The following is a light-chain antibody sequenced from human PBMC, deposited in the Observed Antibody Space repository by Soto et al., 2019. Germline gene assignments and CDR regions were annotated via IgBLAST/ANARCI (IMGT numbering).Light chain of an antibody. CDR2: GAS. CDR3: QKYGSSPIN. CDR1: QSVSSSY. Sequence: EIVLTQSPVTLSLSPVERATLSCRASQSVSSSYLAWYQQKPGQAPRLLIYGASSRATGIPDRFSGSGSGTDFTLTISRLEPEDFAVYYCQKYGSSPINCGQGKRRAIK. J-gene: IGKJ5*01. V-gene: IGKV3-20*01.